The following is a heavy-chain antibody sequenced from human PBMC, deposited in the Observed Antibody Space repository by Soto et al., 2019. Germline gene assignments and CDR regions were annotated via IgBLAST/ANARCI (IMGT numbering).Heavy chain of an antibody. Sequence: SGPTLVNPTQTLTLTCTFSGFSLSTSGMCVSWIRQPPGKALEWLALIDWDDDKYYSTSLKTRLTISKDTSKNQVVLTMTNMDPVDTATYYCARTTMALDYYYGMDVWGQGTTVTVSS. CDR1: GFSLSTSGMC. V-gene: IGHV2-70*01. CDR3: ARTTMALDYYYGMDV. J-gene: IGHJ6*02. CDR2: IDWDDDK. D-gene: IGHD3-10*01.